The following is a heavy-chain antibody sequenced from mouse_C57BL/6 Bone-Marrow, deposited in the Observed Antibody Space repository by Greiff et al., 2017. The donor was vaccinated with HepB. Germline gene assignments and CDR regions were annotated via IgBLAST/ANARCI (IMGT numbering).Heavy chain of an antibody. J-gene: IGHJ3*01. V-gene: IGHV7-1*01. CDR2: SRNKAHDYTT. Sequence: EVKVVGSGGGLVQSGRSLRLSCATSGFTFSDFYMEWVRQAPGKGLEWIAASRNKAHDYTTEYSASVKGRFIVSRDTSQSILYLQMNALRAEDTAIYYCARDLYYPFAYWGQGTLVTVSA. CDR3: ARDLYYPFAY. CDR1: GFTFSDFY. D-gene: IGHD2-1*01.